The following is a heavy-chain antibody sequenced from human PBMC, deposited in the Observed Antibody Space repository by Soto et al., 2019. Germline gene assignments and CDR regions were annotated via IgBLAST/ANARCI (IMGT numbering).Heavy chain of an antibody. CDR1: GFTFSSYG. D-gene: IGHD1-1*01. CDR2: ISYDRNTK. J-gene: IGHJ4*02. Sequence: RGSLRLSCAASGFTFSSYGMHWVLQAPGKGLEWVAVISYDRNTKYYAESVKGRFTVSRDNSKETLYLQMNSLRAEDTAVYYCVKVLSESTTFFVFWGPGALLTVS. CDR3: VKVLSESTTFFVF. V-gene: IGHV3-30*18.